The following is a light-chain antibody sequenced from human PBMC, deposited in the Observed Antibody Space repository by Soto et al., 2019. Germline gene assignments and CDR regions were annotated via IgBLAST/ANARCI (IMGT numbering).Light chain of an antibody. CDR2: KAS. CDR3: QQYNTYPWT. Sequence: DIQMTQSPSTLSASVGDRVTITCRASQNINSWLAWYQQQSGKAPKVLIYKASSLESGVPSRFSGSGSGTEFTLTISSLQPDDFATYYRQQYNTYPWTFGQGTNVEIK. CDR1: QNINSW. V-gene: IGKV1-5*03. J-gene: IGKJ1*01.